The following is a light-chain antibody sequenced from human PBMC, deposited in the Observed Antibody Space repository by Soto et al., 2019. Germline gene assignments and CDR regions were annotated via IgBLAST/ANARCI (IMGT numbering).Light chain of an antibody. Sequence: QSLLTQPASVSGSPGQSITISCTGTSSDVCGYNYVSWYQQHPGKAPKLMIYDVSNRPSGVSNRFSGSKSGNTASLTISGLQAEDEADYYCSSYTSSSTLSYVFGTGTKVTVL. CDR3: SSYTSSSTLSYV. V-gene: IGLV2-14*01. J-gene: IGLJ1*01. CDR1: SSDVCGYNY. CDR2: DVS.